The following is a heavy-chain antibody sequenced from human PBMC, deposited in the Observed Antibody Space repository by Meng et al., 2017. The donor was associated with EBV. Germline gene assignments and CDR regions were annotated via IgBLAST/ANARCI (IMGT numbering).Heavy chain of an antibody. J-gene: IGHJ6*02. CDR2: MNPNSGHT. CDR1: GYTLPSYN. CDR3: ARGMGYYYGMDV. V-gene: IGHV1-8*01. D-gene: IGHD1-26*01. Sequence: QLQLGQAGAEVRKPGASVKASSNVSGYTLPSYNINWVRQAPGQGLEWMGWMNPNSGHTGSAQKFQGRFTMTRHTSINTAYMELSSLGFEDTAVYYCARGMGYYYGMDVWGQGTTVTVSS.